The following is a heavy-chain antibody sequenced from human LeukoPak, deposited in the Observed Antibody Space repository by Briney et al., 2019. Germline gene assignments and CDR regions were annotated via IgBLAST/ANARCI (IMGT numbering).Heavy chain of an antibody. Sequence: PGGSLRLSCAVSGFTFSSYAMSWVRQAPGKGLEWVSAISGSGGSTYYADSVKGRFTISRDNSKNTLYLQMNSLRAEDTAVYYCAKDPAAWGSSPDAFDIWGQGTMVTVSS. D-gene: IGHD6-13*01. J-gene: IGHJ3*02. CDR3: AKDPAAWGSSPDAFDI. CDR2: ISGSGGST. CDR1: GFTFSSYA. V-gene: IGHV3-23*01.